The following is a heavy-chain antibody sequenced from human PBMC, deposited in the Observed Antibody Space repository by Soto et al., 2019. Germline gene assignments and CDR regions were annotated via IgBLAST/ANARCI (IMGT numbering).Heavy chain of an antibody. CDR2: IDWDDDK. CDR1: GFSLSTSGMC. V-gene: IGHV2-70*11. Sequence: SGPTLVNPTQTLTLTCTFSGFSLSTSGMCVSWIRQPPGKALEWLARIDWDDDKYYSTSLKTRLTISKDTSKNQVVLTMTNMEPLVTATYYCARISNGYSGLDYWGQGTLVTVSS. J-gene: IGHJ4*02. D-gene: IGHD6-13*01. CDR3: ARISNGYSGLDY.